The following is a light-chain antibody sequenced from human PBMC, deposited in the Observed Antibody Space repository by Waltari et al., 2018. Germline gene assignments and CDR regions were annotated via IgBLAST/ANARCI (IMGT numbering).Light chain of an antibody. J-gene: IGKJ4*01. Sequence: EVVLTQSPVTLSLSAGERASLSCRASESVYNYLAWYQQRPGQPPRPLIYDTSNRAAGVPGRFSGSGYGTDFTLTITSLEAEDFAVYFCQQGSILPLTFGGGTRVEIK. V-gene: IGKV3-11*01. CDR1: ESVYNY. CDR2: DTS. CDR3: QQGSILPLT.